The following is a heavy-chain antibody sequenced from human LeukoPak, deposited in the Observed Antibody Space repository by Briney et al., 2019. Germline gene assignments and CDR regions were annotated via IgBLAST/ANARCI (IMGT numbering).Heavy chain of an antibody. CDR2: TFPGHSYS. Sequence: GASVKVSCKASGGTFSSYEISWVRQVPGKGLEWMGMTFPGHSYSIYSPSFQGQVTMSVDRSITTAYLQWSSLKASDTATYYCARHFHPAETTGGYFDVWGRGTLVTV. J-gene: IGHJ2*01. CDR1: GGTFSSYE. V-gene: IGHV5-51*01. D-gene: IGHD4-17*01. CDR3: ARHFHPAETTGGYFDV.